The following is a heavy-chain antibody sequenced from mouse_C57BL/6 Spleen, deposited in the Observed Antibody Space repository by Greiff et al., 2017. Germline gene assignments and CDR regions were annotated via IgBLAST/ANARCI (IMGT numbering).Heavy chain of an antibody. CDR2: IDPEDGET. CDR1: GFNIKDYY. CDR3: ARMDSNYAWFAY. D-gene: IGHD2-5*01. V-gene: IGHV14-2*01. J-gene: IGHJ3*01. Sequence: VQLQQSGAELVKPGASVKLSCTASGFNIKDYYMHWVKQRTEQGLEWSGRIDPEDGETKYAPKFQGKATITADTSSNTAYLQLSSLASEDTAVYYCARMDSNYAWFAYWGQGTLVTVSA.